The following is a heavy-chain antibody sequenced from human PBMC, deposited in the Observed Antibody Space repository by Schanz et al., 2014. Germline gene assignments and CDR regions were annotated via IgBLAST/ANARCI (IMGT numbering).Heavy chain of an antibody. CDR3: ARDNRYYLFDY. CDR1: GFTFSSYA. J-gene: IGHJ4*02. Sequence: EVQLLESGGGLVQPGGSLRLSCAASGFTFSSYAMSWVRQAPGKGLEYVSSISSKGDMTFYGNSVKGRFTISRDNSKNTLYLQLGSLSAEDTAVYFCARDNRYYLFDYWGQGALGTVSS. CDR2: ISSKGDMT. D-gene: IGHD3-16*02. V-gene: IGHV3-64*01.